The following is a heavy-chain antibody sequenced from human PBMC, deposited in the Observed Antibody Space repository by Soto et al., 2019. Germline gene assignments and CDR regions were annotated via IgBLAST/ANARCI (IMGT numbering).Heavy chain of an antibody. D-gene: IGHD5-18*01. J-gene: IGHJ6*02. Sequence: GGSLRLSCAASGFTFDDYAMHWVRQAPGKGLEWVSLISWDGGSTYYADSVKGQFTISRDNSKNSLYLQMNSLRAEDTALYYCAKVQDTAMVARHYYYYYGMDVWGQGTTVTVSS. V-gene: IGHV3-43D*04. CDR2: ISWDGGST. CDR3: AKVQDTAMVARHYYYYYGMDV. CDR1: GFTFDDYA.